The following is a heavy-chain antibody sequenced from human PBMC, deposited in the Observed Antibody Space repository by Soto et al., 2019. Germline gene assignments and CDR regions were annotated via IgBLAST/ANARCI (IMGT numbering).Heavy chain of an antibody. CDR3: ARDFPTVVNWFDP. CDR1: GYTLTELS. D-gene: IGHD4-17*01. J-gene: IGHJ5*02. V-gene: IGHV1-69*06. Sequence: SVKVSCKVSGYTLTELSMHWVRQPPGQGLEWMGGIIPIFGTANYAQKFQGRVTIAADKSTSTAYMELSSLRSEDTAVYYCARDFPTVVNWFDPWGQGTLVTVSS. CDR2: IIPIFGTA.